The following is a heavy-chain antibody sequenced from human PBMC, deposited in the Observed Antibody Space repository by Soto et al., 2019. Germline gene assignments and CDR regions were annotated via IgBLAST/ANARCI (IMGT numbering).Heavy chain of an antibody. J-gene: IGHJ4*02. Sequence: SWTLSLTCAVSGGSIISYYWNWIRQPAEKGLEWIGRIYPSGSTNYNLSLKSRVTMSVDTSKNQISLKLRSVTAADTAVYYCASGAGYSSGSQGAYWGQGTLVTV. CDR2: IYPSGST. V-gene: IGHV4-4*07. CDR1: GGSIISYY. CDR3: ASGAGYSSGSQGAY. D-gene: IGHD2-15*01.